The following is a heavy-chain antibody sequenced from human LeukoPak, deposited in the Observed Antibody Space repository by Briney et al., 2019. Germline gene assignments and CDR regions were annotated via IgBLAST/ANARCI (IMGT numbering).Heavy chain of an antibody. Sequence: GGSLRLSGAASGFTFSSYAMSWVRQAPGKGLEWVSAISGSGGSTYYADSAKGRFTISRDNSKNTLYLQMNSLRAEDTAVYYCAKDAYYYDNSGWFDYWGQGTLVTVSS. D-gene: IGHD3-22*01. CDR1: GFTFSSYA. J-gene: IGHJ4*02. V-gene: IGHV3-23*01. CDR3: AKDAYYYDNSGWFDY. CDR2: ISGSGGST.